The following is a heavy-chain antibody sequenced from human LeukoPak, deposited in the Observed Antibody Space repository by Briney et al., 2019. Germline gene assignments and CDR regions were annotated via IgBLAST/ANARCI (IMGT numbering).Heavy chain of an antibody. CDR2: INAGNGNT. Sequence: ASVKVSCKASGYTFTSYAMHWVRQAPGQRLEWMGWINAGNGNTKYSQKLQGRVTITRDTSASTAYMELSSLRSEDTAVYYCAIAPRYDFWSGYYDRYGMDVWGQGTTVTVSS. J-gene: IGHJ6*02. D-gene: IGHD3-3*01. V-gene: IGHV1-3*01. CDR1: GYTFTSYA. CDR3: AIAPRYDFWSGYYDRYGMDV.